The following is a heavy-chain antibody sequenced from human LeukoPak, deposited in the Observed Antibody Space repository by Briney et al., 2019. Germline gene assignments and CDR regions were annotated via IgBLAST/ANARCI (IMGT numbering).Heavy chain of an antibody. CDR3: AREGLSMAYDI. V-gene: IGHV3-7*04. Sequence: GGSLRLSCTASGFTFRNHWMGWVRQAPGKGLEWVANIKQDGSVKYYADSVKGRFTISRDNAENSVSLQMNSLRVQDTAVYYCAREGLSMAYDIWGQGTMVTVSS. J-gene: IGHJ3*02. CDR2: IKQDGSVK. CDR1: GFTFRNHW.